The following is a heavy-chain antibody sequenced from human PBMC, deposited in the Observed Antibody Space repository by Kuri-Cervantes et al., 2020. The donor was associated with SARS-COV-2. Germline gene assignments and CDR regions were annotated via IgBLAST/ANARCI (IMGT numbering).Heavy chain of an antibody. V-gene: IGHV1-18*01. J-gene: IGHJ3*02. CDR1: GYTFTSYG. CDR3: ARVWWEARITDAFDN. D-gene: IGHD1-26*01. Sequence: ASVKVSCKASGYTFTSYGISWVRQAPGQGLEWMGWISAYNGNTNYAQKLQGRVTMTTDTSTSTAYMELRSLRSDDTAVYYCARVWWEARITDAFDNWGQGTMVTVSS. CDR2: ISAYNGNT.